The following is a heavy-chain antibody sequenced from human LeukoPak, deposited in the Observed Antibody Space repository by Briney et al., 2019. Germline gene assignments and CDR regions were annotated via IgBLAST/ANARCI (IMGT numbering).Heavy chain of an antibody. J-gene: IGHJ5*02. CDR2: INHYGSI. CDR3: ARHGAATGWFDP. D-gene: IGHD6-25*01. V-gene: IGHV4-34*01. CDR1: GGSLSGYY. Sequence: SETLSLTCAVYGGSLSGYYWSWIRQPPGKGLEWIGEINHYGSINYNPSLKSRVTISVDTSKNQFSLRLNSVTAADTAVYYCARHGAATGWFDPWGQGTLVSVSS.